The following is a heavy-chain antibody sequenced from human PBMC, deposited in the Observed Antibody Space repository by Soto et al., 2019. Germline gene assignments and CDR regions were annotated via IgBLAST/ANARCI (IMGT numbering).Heavy chain of an antibody. D-gene: IGHD3-3*01. V-gene: IGHV3-33*01. CDR2: IWYDGSNK. CDR3: ARTLLRFLEWLPPGY. CDR1: GFTFSSYG. J-gene: IGHJ4*02. Sequence: GGSLRLSCAASGFTFSSYGMHWVRQAPGKGLEWVAVIWYDGSNKYYAGSVKGRFTISRDNSKNTLYLQMNSLRAEDTAVYYCARTLLRFLEWLPPGYWGQATLVTVSS.